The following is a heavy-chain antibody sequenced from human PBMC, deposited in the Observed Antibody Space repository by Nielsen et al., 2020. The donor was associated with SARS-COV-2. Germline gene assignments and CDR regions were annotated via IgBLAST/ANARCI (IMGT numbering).Heavy chain of an antibody. D-gene: IGHD2-21*01. CDR1: GFTVSSNY. J-gene: IGHJ3*02. Sequence: GESLKISCAASGFTVSSNYMSWVRQAPGKGLEWVSVIYSGGSTYYADSVKGRFTISRHNSKNTLYLQMNSLRAEDTAVYYCASRPRDHDAFDIWGQGTMVTVSS. V-gene: IGHV3-53*04. CDR2: IYSGGST. CDR3: ASRPRDHDAFDI.